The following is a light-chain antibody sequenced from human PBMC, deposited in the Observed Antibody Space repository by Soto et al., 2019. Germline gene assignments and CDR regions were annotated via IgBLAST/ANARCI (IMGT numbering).Light chain of an antibody. CDR1: SSDVGGYNY. CDR2: EVS. J-gene: IGLJ2*01. CDR3: SSFAGNHNLV. Sequence: QSALTQPPSASGSPGQSVTISCTGTSSDVGGYNYVSWYQQHPGKAPKLMISEVSNRPSGVPDRFSGSKSGNTASLAVSGLQAEDEADYYCSSFAGNHNLVFGGGTQLTVL. V-gene: IGLV2-8*01.